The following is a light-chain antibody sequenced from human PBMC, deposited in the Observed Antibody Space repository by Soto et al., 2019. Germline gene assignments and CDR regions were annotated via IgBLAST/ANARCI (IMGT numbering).Light chain of an antibody. Sequence: DIQMTQSPSTLSASVGDIVTINVRASQSISSWLAWYQQKPGKAPKLLIYKASSLESGVPSRFSGSGSGTEFTLTISSLQPDDFATYYCQQLRMYPSTFGGGTKVDIK. J-gene: IGKJ4*01. CDR2: KAS. CDR1: QSISSW. V-gene: IGKV1-5*03. CDR3: QQLRMYPST.